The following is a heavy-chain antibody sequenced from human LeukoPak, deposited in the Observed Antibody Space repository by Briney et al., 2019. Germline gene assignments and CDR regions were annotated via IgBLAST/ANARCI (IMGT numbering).Heavy chain of an antibody. CDR1: GFTFSSYA. J-gene: IGHJ6*02. Sequence: GGSLRLSCAASGFTFSSYAMYWVRQAPGKGLEWVSAISGSGGSTYYADSVKGRFTISRDNSKNTLYLQMNSLRAEDTAVYYCAKFLGSGSYFLYYYYGMDVWGQGTTVTVSS. CDR2: ISGSGGST. V-gene: IGHV3-23*01. CDR3: AKFLGSGSYFLYYYYGMDV. D-gene: IGHD3-10*02.